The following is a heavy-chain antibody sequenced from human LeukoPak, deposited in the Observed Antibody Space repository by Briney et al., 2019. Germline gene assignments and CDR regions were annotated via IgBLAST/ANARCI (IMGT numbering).Heavy chain of an antibody. CDR1: GFAFSAYW. J-gene: IGHJ4*02. D-gene: IGHD1-1*01. CDR3: GRDLNLVWNPGDDFDF. V-gene: IGHV3-74*01. CDR2: INEEATTI. Sequence: GGSLTLSCAASGFAFSAYWMLCVRNARGKGLEWVSRINEEATTITYADSVKPRFIISRDNSKNSLYPHISNLRAEDRAVYYFGRDLNLVWNPGDDFDFWGQGTLVIVSS.